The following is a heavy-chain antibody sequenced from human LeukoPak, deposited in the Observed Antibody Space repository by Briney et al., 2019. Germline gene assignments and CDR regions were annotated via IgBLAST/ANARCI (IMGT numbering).Heavy chain of an antibody. J-gene: IGHJ4*02. CDR1: GFTFSAYW. Sequence: GGSLRLSCAASGFTFSAYWMHWVRQAPGKGLVWVSRINTDGSSPTYAASVKGRFTTSRDNSKNTLYLQMNSLRADDTAVYYCARADNGYLFYFDYWGQGTLVTVSS. V-gene: IGHV3-74*01. D-gene: IGHD5-12*01. CDR2: INTDGSSP. CDR3: ARADNGYLFYFDY.